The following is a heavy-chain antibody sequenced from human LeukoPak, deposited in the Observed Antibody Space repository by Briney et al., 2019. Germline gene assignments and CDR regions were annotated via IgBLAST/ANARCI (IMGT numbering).Heavy chain of an antibody. CDR2: INHSGST. CDR3: ACLVVVAAQPRGWFDP. V-gene: IGHV4-34*01. CDR1: GGSFSGYY. D-gene: IGHD2-15*01. Sequence: SETLSLTCAVYGGSFSGYYWSWIRQPPGKGLEWIGEINHSGSTNYNPSLKSRVTISVDTSKNQFSLELSSVTAADTAVYYCACLVVVAAQPRGWFDPWGQGTLVTVSS. J-gene: IGHJ5*02.